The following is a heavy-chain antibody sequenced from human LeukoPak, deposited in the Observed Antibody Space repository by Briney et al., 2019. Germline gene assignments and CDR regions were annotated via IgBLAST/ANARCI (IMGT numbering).Heavy chain of an antibody. J-gene: IGHJ4*02. CDR1: GFTVSSNY. CDR3: ASLLTHSSGWSDYFDY. CDR2: IYSGGST. Sequence: PGGSLRLSCAASGFTVSSNYMSWVRQAPGKGLEWVSVIYSGGSTYYADSVKGRFTISRDNSKNTLYLQMNSLRAEDTAVYYCASLLTHSSGWSDYFDYWGQGTLVTVSS. V-gene: IGHV3-53*01. D-gene: IGHD6-19*01.